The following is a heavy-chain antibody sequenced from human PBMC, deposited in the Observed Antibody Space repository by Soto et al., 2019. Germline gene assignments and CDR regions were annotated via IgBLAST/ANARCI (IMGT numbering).Heavy chain of an antibody. Sequence: QVQLVESGGGVVQPGRSLRLSCAASGFTFSSYGMHWVRQAPGKGLEWVAVISYDGSNKYYADSVKGRFTISRDNSKNTLYLQMNSLRAEDTAVYYCAKGWDYYDSSGTGWYFDLWGRGTLVTVSS. CDR2: ISYDGSNK. CDR3: AKGWDYYDSSGTGWYFDL. D-gene: IGHD3-22*01. CDR1: GFTFSSYG. V-gene: IGHV3-30*18. J-gene: IGHJ2*01.